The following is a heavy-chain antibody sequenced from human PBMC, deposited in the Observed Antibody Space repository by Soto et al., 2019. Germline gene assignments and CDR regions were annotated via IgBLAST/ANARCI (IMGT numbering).Heavy chain of an antibody. Sequence: QVQLVQSGAEVKKPGASVKVSCKASGYTFTSYGITWVRQAPGQGLEWMGWISAYNGKTNYAQKLQGRVTMTTDTTTSTTYMDMRSLRSDDTAVYYCAREREVSTSYGMDVWGEGTTVTVSS. CDR3: AREREVSTSYGMDV. J-gene: IGHJ6*04. CDR1: GYTFTSYG. V-gene: IGHV1-18*01. CDR2: ISAYNGKT. D-gene: IGHD2-8*01.